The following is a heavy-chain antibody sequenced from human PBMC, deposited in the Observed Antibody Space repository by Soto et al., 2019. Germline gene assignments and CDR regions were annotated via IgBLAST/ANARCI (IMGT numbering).Heavy chain of an antibody. CDR2: TYYRSKWYS. Sequence: PSQTHSLTCVISGDSVSSNLASWSWIRQSPSRGLEWLGRTYYRSKWYSYYAQSVKSRITINPDTSKNQFSLKLSSVTAADTAVYYFARGSYYYDSSGYYHYWGQGTLVTVSS. V-gene: IGHV6-1*01. J-gene: IGHJ4*02. CDR1: GDSVSSNLAS. CDR3: ARGSYYYDSSGYYHY. D-gene: IGHD3-22*01.